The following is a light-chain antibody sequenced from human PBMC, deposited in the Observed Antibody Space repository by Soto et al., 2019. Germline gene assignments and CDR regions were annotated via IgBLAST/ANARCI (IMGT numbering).Light chain of an antibody. CDR2: GAS. Sequence: EIVLTQSPGTLSLSPGERATLSCRASQSVSSSYLAWYQQKPGQAPRLLIYGASSRATGIQDRFSGSGSGTDFTLTISRLDPEDFAVYYCQQYGSSPVPFGQGTKLEIK. V-gene: IGKV3-20*01. J-gene: IGKJ2*01. CDR3: QQYGSSPVP. CDR1: QSVSSSY.